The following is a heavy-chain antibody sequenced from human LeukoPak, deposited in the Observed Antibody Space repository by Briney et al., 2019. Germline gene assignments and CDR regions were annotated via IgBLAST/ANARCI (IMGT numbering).Heavy chain of an antibody. D-gene: IGHD2-15*01. V-gene: IGHV4-39*01. CDR1: GVSISSISYY. CDR3: ARHNRVVPPDY. Sequence: PSETLSLTCTVSGVSISSISYYWGWIRHPPGKGLEWIGNIYYSGSTYYNPSLTSRVTISADTSKNQFSLKVTSVTAADTAVYYCARHNRVVPPDYWGEGTLVTVSS. J-gene: IGHJ4*02. CDR2: IYYSGST.